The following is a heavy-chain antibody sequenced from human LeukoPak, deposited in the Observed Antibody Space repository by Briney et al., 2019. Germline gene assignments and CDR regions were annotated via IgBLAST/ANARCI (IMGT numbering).Heavy chain of an antibody. D-gene: IGHD4-11*01. Sequence: GGTLRLSCVASGFTCSDYSMNWVRQAPGKGLEWVSYISSSGFTLNYADSVKGRFTISRDNAKNSLYLQMNSLRAEDTAVYYCARGVPKTSYYYYYMDVWGKGTTVTVSS. CDR1: GFTCSDYS. CDR2: ISSSGFTL. CDR3: ARGVPKTSYYYYYMDV. V-gene: IGHV3-48*01. J-gene: IGHJ6*03.